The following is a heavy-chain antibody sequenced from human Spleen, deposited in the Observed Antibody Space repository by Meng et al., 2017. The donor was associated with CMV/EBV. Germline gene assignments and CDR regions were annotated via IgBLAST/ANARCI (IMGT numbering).Heavy chain of an antibody. J-gene: IGHJ4*02. D-gene: IGHD2-15*01. CDR3: AREVAY. CDR1: GDSISRSAHY. Sequence: ESLKISCTVSGDSISRSAHYWGWIRQPPGKGLEWIGSIYYSGSTYYSPSLKSRVTVSMDTTKNHFSLRLSSVTAADTAVYYCAREVAYWGQGTLVTVSS. V-gene: IGHV4-39*02. CDR2: IYYSGST.